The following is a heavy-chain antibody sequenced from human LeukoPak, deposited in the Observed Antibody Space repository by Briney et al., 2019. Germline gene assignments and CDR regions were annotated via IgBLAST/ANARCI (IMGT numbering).Heavy chain of an antibody. D-gene: IGHD3-10*01. CDR2: INPNSGGT. Sequence: ASVKVSCKASGYTFTGYYMHWVRQAPGQGLEWMGWINPNSGGTNYAQKFQGRVTMTRDTSISTAYMELSRLRSDDTAVYYCARALSTMVRGVYYYYGMDVWGKGTTVTVSS. CDR1: GYTFTGYY. V-gene: IGHV1-2*02. CDR3: ARALSTMVRGVYYYYGMDV. J-gene: IGHJ6*04.